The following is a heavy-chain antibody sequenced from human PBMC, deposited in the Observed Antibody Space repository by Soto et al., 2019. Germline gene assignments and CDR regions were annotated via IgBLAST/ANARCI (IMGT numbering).Heavy chain of an antibody. CDR3: ARDMTYYYYYMDV. V-gene: IGHV3-7*01. J-gene: IGHJ6*03. D-gene: IGHD3-16*01. Sequence: EVQLVESGGGLVQPGGSLRLSCAASGFTFSSYWMSWVRQAPGKGLEWVANIKQDGSEKYYVDSVKGRFTISRDNAKNSRYLQMNSLRAEDTAVYYCARDMTYYYYYMDVWGKGTTVTVS. CDR2: IKQDGSEK. CDR1: GFTFSSYW.